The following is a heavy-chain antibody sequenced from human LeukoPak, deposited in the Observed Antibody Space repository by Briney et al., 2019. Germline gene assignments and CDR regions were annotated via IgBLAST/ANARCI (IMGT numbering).Heavy chain of an antibody. D-gene: IGHD2/OR15-2a*01. Sequence: GESLKISCKGSGYSFTSYWIGWVRQMPGKGLEWMGIIYPGDSDTRYSPSFQGQVTISADKSTSTAYMELSSLRSEDTAVYYCARDPFFTEVGWFDPWGQGTLVTVSS. J-gene: IGHJ5*02. V-gene: IGHV5-51*01. CDR1: GYSFTSYW. CDR2: IYPGDSDT. CDR3: ARDPFFTEVGWFDP.